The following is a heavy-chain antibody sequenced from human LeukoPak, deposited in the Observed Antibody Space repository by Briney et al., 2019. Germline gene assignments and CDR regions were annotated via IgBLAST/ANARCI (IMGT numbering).Heavy chain of an antibody. D-gene: IGHD3-22*01. CDR3: ANYYDSSGYYTV. J-gene: IGHJ4*02. CDR2: ISGSGGST. V-gene: IGHV3-23*01. CDR1: GFTFSSYA. Sequence: GGSLRLSCAASGFTFSSYATSWVRQAPGKGLEWVSAISGSGGSTYYADSVKGRFTISRDNSKNTLYLQMNSLRAEDTAVYYCANYYDSSGYYTVGGQGTLVTVSS.